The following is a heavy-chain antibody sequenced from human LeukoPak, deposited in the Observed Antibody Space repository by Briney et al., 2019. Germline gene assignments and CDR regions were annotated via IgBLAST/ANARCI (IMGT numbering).Heavy chain of an antibody. Sequence: PGGSLRLSCAASGFTFSSYAMSWVRQAPGKGLEWVSAISGSGGSTYYADSVKGRFSISRDNSKNTLYLQMNSLRAEDTAIYYCAKESFSGSFFVYYFDYWGQGTLVTVSS. CDR1: GFTFSSYA. J-gene: IGHJ4*02. D-gene: IGHD1-26*01. CDR2: ISGSGGST. V-gene: IGHV3-23*01. CDR3: AKESFSGSFFVYYFDY.